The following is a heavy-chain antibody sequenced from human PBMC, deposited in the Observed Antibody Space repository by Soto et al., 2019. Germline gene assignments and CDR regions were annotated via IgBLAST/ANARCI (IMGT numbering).Heavy chain of an antibody. CDR1: GDSVSSNSAA. D-gene: IGHD3-3*01. Sequence: SQPLSLTCAISGDSVSSNSAAWNWIRQSPSRGLEWLGRTYYRSKWYNDYAVSVKSRITINPDTSKNQFSLQLNSVTPEDTAVYYCAREGYYDFWSGYYYYGMDVWGQGTTVTVS. V-gene: IGHV6-1*01. J-gene: IGHJ6*02. CDR3: AREGYYDFWSGYYYYGMDV. CDR2: TYYRSKWYN.